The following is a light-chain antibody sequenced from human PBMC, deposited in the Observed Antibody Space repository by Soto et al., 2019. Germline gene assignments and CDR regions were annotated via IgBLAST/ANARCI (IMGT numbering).Light chain of an antibody. CDR1: QSVSSSN. CDR3: QQYGSSPNT. V-gene: IGKV3-20*01. J-gene: IGKJ2*01. CDR2: GTS. Sequence: DIVLTQSPGTLSLSPRERATLSCRASQSVSSSNLAWYQQNPGQAPWLLISGTSSRATGVPDRFSGSGSGTDFTLTISRLEPEDFAVYYCQQYGSSPNTFGQGTKVEIK.